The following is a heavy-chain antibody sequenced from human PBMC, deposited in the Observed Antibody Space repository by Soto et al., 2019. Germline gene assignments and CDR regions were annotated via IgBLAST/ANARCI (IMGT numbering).Heavy chain of an antibody. J-gene: IGHJ4*02. Sequence: EVQLLESGGGLVQPGGSLRLSCAASGFTFSSYAMSWVRQAPGKGLEWVSAISGSGGSTYYADSVKGRFTISRDNSKNTLYLQMNSLRAEDTAVYYCATMGCSGGSCYCRYWGQGTLVTVSS. CDR1: GFTFSSYA. CDR3: ATMGCSGGSCYCRY. V-gene: IGHV3-23*01. D-gene: IGHD2-15*01. CDR2: ISGSGGST.